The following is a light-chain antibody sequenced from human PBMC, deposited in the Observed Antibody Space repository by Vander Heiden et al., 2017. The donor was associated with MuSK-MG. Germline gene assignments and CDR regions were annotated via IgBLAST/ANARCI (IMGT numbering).Light chain of an antibody. CDR1: QDISNY. J-gene: IGKJ2*01. CDR3: QQYDNLSGT. CDR2: DAS. Sequence: DIQMTQSPSSLSASVGDRITITCQASQDISNYLNWYQQKPGKAPKLLIYDASNLETGVPSRFSGRGSGTDFTFTISSLQPEAIATYYCQQYDNLSGTFGQGTKLEIK. V-gene: IGKV1-33*01.